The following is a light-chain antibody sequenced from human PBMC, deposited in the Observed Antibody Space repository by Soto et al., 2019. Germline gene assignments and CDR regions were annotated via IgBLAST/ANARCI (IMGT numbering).Light chain of an antibody. CDR2: LGS. CDR3: IQALQTPRT. CDR1: QSLLHSNGYNY. Sequence: DIVMTQSPLSLPVTPGEPASISCRSSQSLLHSNGYNYLDWYLQKPGQSPQLLIYLGSNRASGVPDRFSGSGSGTDFTLKISRVVAEDVGVYYCIQALQTPRTFGQGTKVEIQ. V-gene: IGKV2-28*01. J-gene: IGKJ1*01.